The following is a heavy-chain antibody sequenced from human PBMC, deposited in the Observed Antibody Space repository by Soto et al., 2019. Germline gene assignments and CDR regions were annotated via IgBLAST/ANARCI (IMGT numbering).Heavy chain of an antibody. D-gene: IGHD6-13*01. CDR2: ISGSGGST. CDR3: AKDRVAAAGTINWFDP. V-gene: IGHV3-23*01. CDR1: GFTFSSYA. J-gene: IGHJ5*02. Sequence: VQLLESGGGLVQPGGSLRLSCAASGFTFSSYAMSWVRQAPGKGLEWVSAISGSGGSTYYADSVKGRFTISRDNSKNTLYLQMNSLRAEDTAVYYCAKDRVAAAGTINWFDPWGQGTLVTVSS.